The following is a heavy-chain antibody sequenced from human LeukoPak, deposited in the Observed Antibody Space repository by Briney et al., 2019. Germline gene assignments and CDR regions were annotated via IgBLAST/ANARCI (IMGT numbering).Heavy chain of an antibody. CDR3: AREGWEDRYYYDSSGYYLPHLDY. CDR2: INSDGSST. V-gene: IGHV3-74*01. J-gene: IGHJ4*02. CDR1: GFTFSSYW. Sequence: GTSLRLSCAASGFTFSSYWMHWVRQAPGKGLVWVSRINSDGSSTSYADSVKGRFTISRDNAKNTLYLQMNSLRAEDTAVYYCAREGWEDRYYYDSSGYYLPHLDYWGQGTLVTVSS. D-gene: IGHD3-22*01.